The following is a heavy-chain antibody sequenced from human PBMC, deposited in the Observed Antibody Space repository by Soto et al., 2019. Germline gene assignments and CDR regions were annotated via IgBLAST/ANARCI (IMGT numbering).Heavy chain of an antibody. Sequence: ASVKVSCTASGYTFTSYGISWVRQAPGQGLEWMGWISAYNGNTNYAQKLQGRVTMTTDTSTSTAYMELRSLRSDDTAVYYCAILGWFGELVHYYYMDVWGKGTTVTVSS. CDR3: AILGWFGELVHYYYMDV. CDR1: GYTFTSYG. CDR2: ISAYNGNT. J-gene: IGHJ6*03. V-gene: IGHV1-18*01. D-gene: IGHD3-10*01.